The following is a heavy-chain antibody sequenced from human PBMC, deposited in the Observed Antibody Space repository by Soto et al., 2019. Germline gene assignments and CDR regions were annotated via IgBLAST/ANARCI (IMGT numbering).Heavy chain of an antibody. V-gene: IGHV4-31*03. CDR3: ARVGSYDSSGSYYFDY. Sequence: SETLSLTCTVSGGSISSGGYYWSWIRQHPGKGLEWIGYIYYSGSTYYNPSLKSRVTISVDTSKNQFSLKLSSVTAADTAVYYCARVGSYDSSGSYYFDYWGQGTLVTVSS. D-gene: IGHD3-22*01. CDR2: IYYSGST. J-gene: IGHJ4*02. CDR1: GGSISSGGYY.